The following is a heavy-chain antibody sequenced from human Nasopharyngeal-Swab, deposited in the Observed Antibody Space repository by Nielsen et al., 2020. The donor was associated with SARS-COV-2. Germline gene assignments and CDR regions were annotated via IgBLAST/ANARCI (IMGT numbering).Heavy chain of an antibody. Sequence: GESLKISCAASGFTFSSYAMSWVRQAPGKGLEWVSGISGSGGSTYYADSVKGRFTISRDNSKNTLYLQMNSLRAEDTAVYYCAKWGHYYDSSGYYPLDYWGQGTLVTVSS. V-gene: IGHV3-23*01. CDR2: ISGSGGST. CDR3: AKWGHYYDSSGYYPLDY. J-gene: IGHJ4*02. CDR1: GFTFSSYA. D-gene: IGHD3-22*01.